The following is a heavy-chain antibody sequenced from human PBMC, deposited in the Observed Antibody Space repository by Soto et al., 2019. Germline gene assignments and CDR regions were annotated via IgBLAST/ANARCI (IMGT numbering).Heavy chain of an antibody. CDR3: ARNLGAVAAPSKGNNWFDP. Sequence: QVQLVQSGAEVKKPGASVKVSCKASGYTFTSYGISWVRQAPGQGLEWMGWISAYNGNTNYAQKLQGRVTMTTDTSTSTAYMELRSQRSDDTAVYYCARNLGAVAAPSKGNNWFDPWGQGTLVNVSS. CDR1: GYTFTSYG. J-gene: IGHJ5*02. CDR2: ISAYNGNT. D-gene: IGHD6-19*01. V-gene: IGHV1-18*01.